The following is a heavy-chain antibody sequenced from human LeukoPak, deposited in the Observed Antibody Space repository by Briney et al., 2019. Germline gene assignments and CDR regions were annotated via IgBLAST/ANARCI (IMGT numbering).Heavy chain of an antibody. J-gene: IGHJ4*02. CDR1: GYTFSSYW. CDR3: ARRRGKGYSSGWIDY. V-gene: IGHV5-51*01. D-gene: IGHD6-19*01. CDR2: IYPDDSDT. Sequence: GESLKISCKGSGYTFSSYWIGWVRQMPGKGLEYMGIIYPDDSDTIYSPSFQGQVTISADRSTNTAYLQWSGLKASDTAMYYCARRRGKGYSSGWIDYWGQGTLVTVSS.